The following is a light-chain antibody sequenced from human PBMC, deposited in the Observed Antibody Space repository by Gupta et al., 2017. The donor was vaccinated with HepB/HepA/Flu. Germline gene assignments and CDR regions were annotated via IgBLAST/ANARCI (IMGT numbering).Light chain of an antibody. J-gene: IGLJ2*01. CDR2: DVS. CDR1: SSDVGGYNY. V-gene: IGLV2-11*01. CDR3: CSYAGSYTFV. Sequence: QSALTQPRSVSGSPGQSVTISCTGTSSDVGGYNYVSWYQQHPGKAPKLMIYDVSKRPSGVPDRFSGSQSGNTASLTISGLQAEDEADYYCCSYAGSYTFVFGGGTKLTGL.